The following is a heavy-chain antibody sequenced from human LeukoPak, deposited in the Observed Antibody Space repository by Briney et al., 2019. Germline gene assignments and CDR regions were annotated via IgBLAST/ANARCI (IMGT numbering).Heavy chain of an antibody. CDR3: AKNSGSTAL. CDR2: ISYDGSNK. V-gene: IGHV3-30*18. CDR1: GFTFSNYG. J-gene: IGHJ4*02. D-gene: IGHD1-26*01. Sequence: PGGSLRLSCAASGFTFSNYGMHWVRQAPGKGLEWVSVISYDGSNKYYADSVKGRFTISRDNSKNTLYLQTNSLRAEDTAMYYCAKNSGSTALWGQGTLVTVSS.